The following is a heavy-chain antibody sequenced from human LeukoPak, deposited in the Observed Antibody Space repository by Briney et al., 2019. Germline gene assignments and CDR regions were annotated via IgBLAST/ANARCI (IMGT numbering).Heavy chain of an antibody. CDR3: AREGHTLTTVGA. V-gene: IGHV4-61*02. CDR2: IYTSGST. J-gene: IGHJ5*02. D-gene: IGHD4-23*01. Sequence: SQTLSLTCTVSGGSISSGSYYWSWIRQPAGKGLEWTGRIYTSGSTNYNPSLKSRVTISVDTSKNQFSLKLSSVTAADTAVYYCAREGHTLTTVGAWGQGTLVTVSS. CDR1: GGSISSGSYY.